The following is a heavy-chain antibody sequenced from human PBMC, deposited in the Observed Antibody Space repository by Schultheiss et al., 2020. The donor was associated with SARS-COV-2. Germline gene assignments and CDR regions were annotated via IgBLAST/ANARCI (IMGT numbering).Heavy chain of an antibody. J-gene: IGHJ3*02. CDR3: ARIAGEHYQSSGKDAFDI. CDR2: IDWDDDK. D-gene: IGHD3-22*01. CDR1: GFSLNTYGVG. V-gene: IGHV2-70*04. Sequence: SGPTLVKPTQTLTLTCTFSGFSLNTYGVGVGWIRQPPGKALEWLARIDWDDDKFYSTSLKRRFNISKDTSKSQVVLTMTHMDPVDTGTYYCARIAGEHYQSSGKDAFDIWGQGTTVTVSS.